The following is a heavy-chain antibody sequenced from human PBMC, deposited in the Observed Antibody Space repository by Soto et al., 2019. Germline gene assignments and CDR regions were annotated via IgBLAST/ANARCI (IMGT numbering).Heavy chain of an antibody. CDR3: AREGGGSSSSPFDY. CDR2: IIPIFGTA. Sequence: SLKLYCKASGGTVSGYAISWLRQALGQGLEWMGGIIPIFGTANYAQKFQGRVTITADKSTGTAYMELSSLRSEDTAVYYCAREGGGSSSSPFDYWGQGTLVTVSS. J-gene: IGHJ4*02. CDR1: GGTVSGYA. V-gene: IGHV1-69*06. D-gene: IGHD6-6*01.